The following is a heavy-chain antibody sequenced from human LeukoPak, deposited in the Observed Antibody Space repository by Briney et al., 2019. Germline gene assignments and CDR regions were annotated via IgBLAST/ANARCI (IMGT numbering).Heavy chain of an antibody. CDR1: GFTFSSYA. CDR3: ARGAWSENPFDY. V-gene: IGHV3-23*01. CDR2: ISGSGGST. D-gene: IGHD1-14*01. Sequence: GGSLRLSCAASGFTFSSYAMSWVRQAPGKGLEWVSAISGSGGSTYYADSVKGRFTISRDNAKKSLYLQMDSLRAEDTAVYYCARGAWSENPFDYWGQGTLVTVSS. J-gene: IGHJ4*02.